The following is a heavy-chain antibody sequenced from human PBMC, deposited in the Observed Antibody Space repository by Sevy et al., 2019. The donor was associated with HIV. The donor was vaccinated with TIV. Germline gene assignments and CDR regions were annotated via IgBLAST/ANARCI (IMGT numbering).Heavy chain of an antibody. D-gene: IGHD6-13*01. V-gene: IGHV3-30*02. J-gene: IGHJ4*02. CDR3: AKHRDTLAAAAYLDH. CDR1: GFTFSQYG. CDR2: IRYDGSTK. Sequence: GGSLRLSCAATGFTFSQYGMEWVRQAPGKGLEWVAFIRYDGSTKYYADSVKGRFTISRDNSKNMLYLQMISLRPEDTALYSCAKHRDTLAAAAYLDHWGQGTLVTVSS.